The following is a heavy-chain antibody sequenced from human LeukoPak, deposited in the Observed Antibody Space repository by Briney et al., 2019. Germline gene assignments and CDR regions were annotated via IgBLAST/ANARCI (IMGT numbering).Heavy chain of an antibody. D-gene: IGHD3-10*01. CDR2: IKQDGGEK. J-gene: IGHJ4*02. CDR3: ARSMVRGPLWYFDF. Sequence: PGGSLRLSYAASAFTFSDYWMSWVRQAPGKGLEWVANIKQDGGEKYYVDSVKGRFTIARDNAKNSLYLQVNSLRGEDTAVYYCARSMVRGPLWYFDFWGQGTLVTVSS. V-gene: IGHV3-7*01. CDR1: AFTFSDYW.